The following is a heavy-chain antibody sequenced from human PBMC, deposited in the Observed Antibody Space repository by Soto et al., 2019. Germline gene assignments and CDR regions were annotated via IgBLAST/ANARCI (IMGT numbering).Heavy chain of an antibody. CDR2: ISAYNGNT. J-gene: IGHJ3*02. V-gene: IGHV1-18*01. Sequence: ASVKVSCKASGYTFTSYGISWVRQAPGQGLEWMGWISAYNGNTNYAQKLQGRVTMTTDTSTSTAYMELSSLRSEDTAVYYCARDVREVVRGFPRDAFDIWGQGKMVTVSS. CDR1: GYTFTSYG. D-gene: IGHD3-10*01. CDR3: ARDVREVVRGFPRDAFDI.